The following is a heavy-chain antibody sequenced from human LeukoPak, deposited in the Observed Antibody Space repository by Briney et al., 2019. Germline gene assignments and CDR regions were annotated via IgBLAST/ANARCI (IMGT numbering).Heavy chain of an antibody. CDR2: INSDGSST. V-gene: IGHV3-74*01. D-gene: IGHD3-22*01. J-gene: IGHJ6*02. CDR3: ARDYYDSSGYYYWDYYYYYGMDV. CDR1: GFTFSSYW. Sequence: GGSLRLSCAASGFTFSSYWMHWVRQAPGKGLVWVSRINSDGSSTSYADSVKGRFTISRDNAKNTLYLQMNSLRAEDTAVYYCARDYYDSSGYYYWDYYYYYGMDVWGQGTTVTVSS.